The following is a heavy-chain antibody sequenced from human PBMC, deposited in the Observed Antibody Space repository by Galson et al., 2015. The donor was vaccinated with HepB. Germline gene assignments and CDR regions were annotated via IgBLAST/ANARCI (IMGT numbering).Heavy chain of an antibody. CDR3: VEDPRSGYDLGGPDY. D-gene: IGHD5-12*01. J-gene: IGHJ4*02. CDR2: ISSNAGST. V-gene: IGHV3-64D*06. Sequence: SPRLPCAASGFTFSSYAMHWVRQAPGKGLEYASAISSNAGSTYYADSVKGRFTIPRDQSKNTLYRQMGSLGAEGTGVYCCVEDPRSGYDLGGPDYWGQGTLVTVSS. CDR1: GFTFSSYA.